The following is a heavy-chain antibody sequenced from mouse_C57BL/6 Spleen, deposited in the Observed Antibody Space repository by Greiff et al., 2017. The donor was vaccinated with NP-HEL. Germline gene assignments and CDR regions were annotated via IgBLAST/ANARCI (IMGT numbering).Heavy chain of an antibody. D-gene: IGHD1-1*01. CDR1: GYTFTSYT. V-gene: IGHV1-4*01. CDR3: ARGATVVATPYWYFDV. CDR2: INPSSGYT. Sequence: VKLQESGAELARPGASVKMSCKASGYTFTSYTMHWVKQRPGQGLEWIGYINPSSGYTKYNQKFKDKATLTADKSSSTAYMQLSSLTFEDSAVYYCARGATVVATPYWYFDVWGTGTTVTVSS. J-gene: IGHJ1*03.